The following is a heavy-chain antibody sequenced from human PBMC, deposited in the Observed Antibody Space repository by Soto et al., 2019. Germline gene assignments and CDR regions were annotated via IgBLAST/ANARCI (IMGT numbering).Heavy chain of an antibody. CDR3: ASAGYYDSSVHGPGS. V-gene: IGHV3-30*04. D-gene: IGHD3-22*01. CDR1: GFTFSSYA. CDR2: ISYDGSNK. Sequence: QVQLVESGGGVVQPGRSLRLSCAASGFTFSSYAMHWVRQAPGKGLEWVAVISYDGSNKYYADSVKGRFTISRDNSKNTLYLQMNNLRAEETAVYYCASAGYYDSSVHGPGSWGQGTLFTVSS. J-gene: IGHJ4*02.